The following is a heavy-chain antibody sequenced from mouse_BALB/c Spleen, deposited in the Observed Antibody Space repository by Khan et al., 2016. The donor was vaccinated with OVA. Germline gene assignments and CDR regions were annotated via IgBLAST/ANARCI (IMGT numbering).Heavy chain of an antibody. Sequence: QVQLQQSGAELARPGASVKMSCKTSGHIFTNYPMHWVKQRPGQGLEWIGYINPSSGYTNYNQKFKDKATLTADKSSSTAYMQLSSLTSDDSAVYYCASYYRYPAWFVYWGQGTLVTVSA. CDR1: GHIFTNYP. D-gene: IGHD2-14*01. CDR3: ASYYRYPAWFVY. V-gene: IGHV1-4*01. CDR2: INPSSGYT. J-gene: IGHJ3*01.